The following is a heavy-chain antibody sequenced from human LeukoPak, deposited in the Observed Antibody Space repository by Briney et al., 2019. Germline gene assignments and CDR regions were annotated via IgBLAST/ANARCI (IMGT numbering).Heavy chain of an antibody. V-gene: IGHV1-8*03. Sequence: ASVKVSCKASGYTFTSYDINWVRQATGQGLEWMGGMNPNSGNTGYAQKFQGRVTITRNTSISTAYMELSSLRSEDTAVYYCATLHYDFWSGYFDPWGQGTLVTVSS. CDR1: GYTFTSYD. CDR3: ATLHYDFWSGYFDP. J-gene: IGHJ5*02. CDR2: MNPNSGNT. D-gene: IGHD3-3*01.